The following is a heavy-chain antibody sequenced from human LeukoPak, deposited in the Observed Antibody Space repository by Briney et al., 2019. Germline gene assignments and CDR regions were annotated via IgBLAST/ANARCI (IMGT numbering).Heavy chain of an antibody. CDR2: IYYSGST. CDR3: ALGYCINGVCYGLDY. CDR1: GVSISNHY. V-gene: IGHV4-59*11. J-gene: IGHJ4*02. D-gene: IGHD2-8*01. Sequence: NPSETLSLTCTVSGVSISNHYSSWIRQPPGKGLEWIGYIYYSGSTMYNPSLKSRVTISVDTSKKQFSLKLRSVTAADTAVYYCALGYCINGVCYGLDYWGQGTLVTVSS.